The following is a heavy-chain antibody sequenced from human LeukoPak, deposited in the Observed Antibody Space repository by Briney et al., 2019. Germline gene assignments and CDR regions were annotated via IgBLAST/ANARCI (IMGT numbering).Heavy chain of an antibody. CDR3: ARQTAMGRSGDY. V-gene: IGHV5-51*01. D-gene: IGHD7-27*01. Sequence: GEALKIFCKASGYSFTSYWIGWARHMSGEGLELMGIIDPSDSETRYPPSFQGQVTISVDNSLTTPYLQWNSLQASDTAMYYCARQTAMGRSGDYWGQGTLVTVSS. J-gene: IGHJ4*02. CDR1: GYSFTSYW. CDR2: IDPSDSET.